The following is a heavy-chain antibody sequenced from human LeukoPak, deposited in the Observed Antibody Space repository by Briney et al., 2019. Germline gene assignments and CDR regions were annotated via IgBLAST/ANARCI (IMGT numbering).Heavy chain of an antibody. CDR2: ISSSSSTI. V-gene: IGHV3-48*01. J-gene: IGHJ4*02. D-gene: IGHD3-16*01. Sequence: GGSLRLPCAASGFTFSSYSMNWVRQAPGKGLEWVSYISSSSSTIYYADSVKGRFTISRDNAKNSLYLQMNSLRAEDTAVYYCARDQRLGELHWGQGTLVTVSS. CDR3: ARDQRLGELH. CDR1: GFTFSSYS.